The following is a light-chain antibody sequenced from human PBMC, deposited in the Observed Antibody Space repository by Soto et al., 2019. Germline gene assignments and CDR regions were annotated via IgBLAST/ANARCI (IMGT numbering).Light chain of an antibody. Sequence: QSALTQPASVSGSPGQSITISCTGTSSDVGAYNYVSWYQQHPGTAPKLMISDVSSRPSGVSSRFSGSKSGNTASLTISGLQAEDEADYYCSSYTTSSIPVFGTGTKVTVL. V-gene: IGLV2-14*03. J-gene: IGLJ1*01. CDR1: SSDVGAYNY. CDR2: DVS. CDR3: SSYTTSSIPV.